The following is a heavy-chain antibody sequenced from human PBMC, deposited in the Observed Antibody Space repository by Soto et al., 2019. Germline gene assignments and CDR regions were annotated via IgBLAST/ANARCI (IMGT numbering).Heavy chain of an antibody. V-gene: IGHV4-31*03. CDR3: ARDHPGHQPDR. J-gene: IGHJ4*02. CDR2: IYYSGST. D-gene: IGHD2-2*01. Sequence: PSETLSLTCTVSGGSISSGGYYWSWIRQHPGKGLEWIGYIYYSGSTYYNPSLKSRVTISVDTSKNQFSLKLSSVTAADTAVYYCARDHPGHQPDRWGQGTLVTVSS. CDR1: GGSISSGGYY.